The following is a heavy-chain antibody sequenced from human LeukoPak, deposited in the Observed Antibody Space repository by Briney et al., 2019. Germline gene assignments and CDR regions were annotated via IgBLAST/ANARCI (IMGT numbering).Heavy chain of an antibody. V-gene: IGHV3-30*18. Sequence: GRSLRLSCAASGFSFNTYGMHWVRQSPGKGLEWVAVISYDGSNEYYADSVKGRFTVSRDNSKNTLSLQMNSLRAEDTAVYYCAKEVGRIYYNHYYGMDVWGQGTTVTVSS. CDR3: AKEVGRIYYNHYYGMDV. D-gene: IGHD2-15*01. CDR2: ISYDGSNE. J-gene: IGHJ6*02. CDR1: GFSFNTYG.